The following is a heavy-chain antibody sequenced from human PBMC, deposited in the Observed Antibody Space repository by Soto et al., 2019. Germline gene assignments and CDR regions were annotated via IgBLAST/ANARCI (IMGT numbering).Heavy chain of an antibody. Sequence: QVLLVQSGAEVKKPGSSVEVSCKASGGTFSSYAISWVRQAPGQGLEWMGGIIPMFPTTNYAQKFLGRVTITADESKSTAYLELNSLTSEDTAVYYCARSSDAGCRGGSCYVAYGMDVWGQGTTVTVSS. CDR3: ARSSDAGCRGGSCYVAYGMDV. D-gene: IGHD2-15*01. CDR2: IIPMFPTT. V-gene: IGHV1-69*01. CDR1: GGTFSSYA. J-gene: IGHJ6*02.